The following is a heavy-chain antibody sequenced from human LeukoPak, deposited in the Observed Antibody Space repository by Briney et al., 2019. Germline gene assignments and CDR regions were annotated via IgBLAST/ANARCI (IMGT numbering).Heavy chain of an antibody. D-gene: IGHD5-18*01. CDR2: IYYSGST. CDR3: ARGWAAMAPFDY. V-gene: IGHV4-59*01. J-gene: IGHJ4*02. CDR1: GGSISSYY. Sequence: SETLSLTCTVSGGSISSYYWSWIRQPPGKGLEWIGYIYYSGSTNYNPSLKSRVTISVDTSKNQFSLKLSPVTAADTAVYYCARGWAAMAPFDYWGQGTLVTVSS.